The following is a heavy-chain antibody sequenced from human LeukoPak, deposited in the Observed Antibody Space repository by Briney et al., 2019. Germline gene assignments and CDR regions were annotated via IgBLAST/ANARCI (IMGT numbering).Heavy chain of an antibody. CDR1: GFTFSTYG. D-gene: IGHD5-24*01. CDR2: ISGTGDTT. CDR3: AKSGYNRFDY. J-gene: IGHJ4*02. Sequence: GGSLRLSCAASGFTFSTYGMTWVRQAPGKGLDWVSLISGTGDTTFYADSVKGRFTISRDNSKNTLYLQMNSLRAEDTAVYYCAKSGYNRFDYWGQGTLVTVSS. V-gene: IGHV3-23*01.